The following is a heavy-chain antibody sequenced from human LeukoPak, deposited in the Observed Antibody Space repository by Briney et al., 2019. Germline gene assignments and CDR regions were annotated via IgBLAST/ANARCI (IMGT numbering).Heavy chain of an antibody. CDR2: IFYSGNT. CDR1: GGSFSSSIYY. J-gene: IGHJ4*02. V-gene: IGHV4-39*01. D-gene: IGHD5-18*01. Sequence: SETLSLTCSVSGGSFSSSIYYWGWIRQSPEKGLEWIGSIFYSGNTYYNPSLKSRVTISIDTSKDQYSLKLSSVTAADTAVYYCARSGYSSVDYWGQGILVTVS. CDR3: ARSGYSSVDY.